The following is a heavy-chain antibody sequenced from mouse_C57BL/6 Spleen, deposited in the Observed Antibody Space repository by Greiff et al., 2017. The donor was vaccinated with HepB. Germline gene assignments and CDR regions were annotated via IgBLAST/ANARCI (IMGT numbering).Heavy chain of an antibody. Sequence: EVQVVESGGGLVQSGRSLRLSCATSGFTFSDFYMEWVRQAPGKGLEWIAASRNKANDYTTEYSASVKGRFIVSRDTSQSILYLQMNALRAEDTAIYYCARDRGNWYFDVWGTGTTVTVSS. CDR2: SRNKANDYTT. J-gene: IGHJ1*03. V-gene: IGHV7-1*01. CDR1: GFTFSDFY. CDR3: ARDRGNWYFDV.